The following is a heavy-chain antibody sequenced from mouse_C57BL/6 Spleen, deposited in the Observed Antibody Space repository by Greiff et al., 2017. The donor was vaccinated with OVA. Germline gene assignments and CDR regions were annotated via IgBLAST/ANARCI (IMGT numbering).Heavy chain of an antibody. CDR3: ARDDDYYYAMDY. D-gene: IGHD2-12*01. J-gene: IGHJ4*01. V-gene: IGHV5-16*01. CDR2: INSDGSST. Sequence: EVKVVESEGGLVQPGRSLKLSCTASGFTFSDYYMAWVRQVPEKGLEWVANINSDGSSTYYLDSLKSRFILSRDNAKNILYLQMSSLKSEDTATYYCARDDDYYYAMDYWGQGASVTVSS. CDR1: GFTFSDYY.